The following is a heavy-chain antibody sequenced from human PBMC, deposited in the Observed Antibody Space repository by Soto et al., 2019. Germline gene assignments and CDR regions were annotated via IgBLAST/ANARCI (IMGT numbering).Heavy chain of an antibody. CDR3: ARDPPGSGWAFDY. CDR2: IWSDGSNK. Sequence: PGGSLRLSCAAAGFTFSTHAMHWVRQAPGKGLEWVAFIWSDGSNKYYADSVKGRATISRDNSKRTVDLQMNSLRAEDTAVYYCARDPPGSGWAFDYWAQGTLVTVSS. D-gene: IGHD6-19*01. V-gene: IGHV3-33*01. CDR1: GFTFSTHA. J-gene: IGHJ4*02.